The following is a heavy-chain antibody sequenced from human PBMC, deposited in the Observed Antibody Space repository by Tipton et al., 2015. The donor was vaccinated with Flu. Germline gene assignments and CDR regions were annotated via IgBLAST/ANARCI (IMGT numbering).Heavy chain of an antibody. D-gene: IGHD3-10*02. CDR2: IYHSGST. Sequence: TLSLTCAVSGYSISSGYYWGWVRQPPGKGLEWIGTIYHSGSTYYNPSLKSRLTISVDTSKNQFSLRLSSVTAADTAVYYCARHTGDSVRGVIGYWGQGTLVTVSS. V-gene: IGHV4-38-2*01. J-gene: IGHJ4*02. CDR3: ARHTGDSVRGVIGY. CDR1: GYSISSGYY.